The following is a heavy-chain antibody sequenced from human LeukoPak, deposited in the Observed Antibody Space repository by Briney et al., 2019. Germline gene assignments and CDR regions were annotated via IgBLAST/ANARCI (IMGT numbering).Heavy chain of an antibody. CDR1: GFTFSSYW. CDR2: IKQDGSEK. D-gene: IGHD6-6*01. CDR3: AKDLARRALSSIAARLDY. V-gene: IGHV3-7*01. J-gene: IGHJ4*02. Sequence: PGGSLRLSCAASGFTFSSYWMSWVRQAPGKGLEWVANIKQDGSEKYYVDSVKGRFTISRDNAKNSLYLQMNSLRAEDTVVYYCAKDLARRALSSIAARLDYWGQGTLVTVSS.